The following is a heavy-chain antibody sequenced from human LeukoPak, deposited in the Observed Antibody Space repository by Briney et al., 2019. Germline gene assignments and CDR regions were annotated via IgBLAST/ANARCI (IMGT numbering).Heavy chain of an antibody. CDR2: ISYDGSNK. Sequence: GGSLRLSCAASGFTFSSYGMHWVRQAPGKGLEWVAVISYDGSNKYYADSVKGRFTISRDNSKNTLYLQMNSLRAEDTAVYYCAKDTSDSSWSYFDYWGQGTLVTVSS. V-gene: IGHV3-30*18. CDR3: AKDTSDSSWSYFDY. D-gene: IGHD6-13*01. J-gene: IGHJ4*02. CDR1: GFTFSSYG.